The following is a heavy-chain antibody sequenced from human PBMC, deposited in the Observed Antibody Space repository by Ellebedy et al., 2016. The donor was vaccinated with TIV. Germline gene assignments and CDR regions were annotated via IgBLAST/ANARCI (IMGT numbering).Heavy chain of an antibody. D-gene: IGHD3-3*01. J-gene: IGHJ4*02. CDR3: ARGRVPGY. CDR2: IYYSGST. CDR1: GGSISSYY. V-gene: IGHV4-59*01. Sequence: SETLSLXCTVSGGSISSYYWNWIRQPPGKGLEWIGYIYYSGSTNYNPSLKSRVTISVDTSKIQFSLKLRSVTAADTAVYYCARGRVPGYWGQGTLVTVSS.